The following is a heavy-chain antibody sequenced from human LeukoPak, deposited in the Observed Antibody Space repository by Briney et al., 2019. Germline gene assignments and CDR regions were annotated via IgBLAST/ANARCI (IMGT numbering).Heavy chain of an antibody. CDR2: IYSGGST. V-gene: IGHV3-53*01. D-gene: IGHD3-10*02. CDR3: AELGITMIGGV. J-gene: IGHJ6*04. Sequence: LSLTCTVSGGSISSGSYYWSWVRQAPGKGLEWVSFIYSGGSTHYSDSVKGRFTISRDNSKNTLYLQMNSLRAEDTAVYYCAELGITMIGGVWGKGTTVTISS. CDR1: GGSISSGSYY.